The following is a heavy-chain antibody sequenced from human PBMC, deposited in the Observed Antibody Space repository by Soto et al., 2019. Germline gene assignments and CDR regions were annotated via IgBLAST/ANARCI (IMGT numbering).Heavy chain of an antibody. D-gene: IGHD2-2*01. CDR2: IKSKTDGGTT. J-gene: IGHJ6*03. CDR3: TTAPEIVVVPAAESTTHYYYMDV. V-gene: IGHV3-15*01. Sequence: EVQLVESGGGLVKPGGSLRLSCAASGFTFSNAWMSWVRQAPGKGLEWVGRIKSKTDGGTTDYAAPVKGRFTISRDDSKNTLYLQMNSLKTEDTAVYYCTTAPEIVVVPAAESTTHYYYMDVWGKGTTVTVSS. CDR1: GFTFSNAW.